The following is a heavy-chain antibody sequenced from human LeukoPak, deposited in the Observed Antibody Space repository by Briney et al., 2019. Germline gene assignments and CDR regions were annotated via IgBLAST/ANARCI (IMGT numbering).Heavy chain of an antibody. J-gene: IGHJ3*02. Sequence: GGSLRLSCAASVFTFSTYNMSWVRQAPGKGLEWVSSITSSSRYTSYADSVKGRFTISRDNAKNSLYLQMNSLRAEDTAVYYCARDITTMVVAVSRLFGDAFDIWGQGTMVTVSS. CDR3: ARDITTMVVAVSRLFGDAFDI. CDR1: VFTFSTYN. D-gene: IGHD2-15*01. V-gene: IGHV3-21*06. CDR2: ITSSSRYT.